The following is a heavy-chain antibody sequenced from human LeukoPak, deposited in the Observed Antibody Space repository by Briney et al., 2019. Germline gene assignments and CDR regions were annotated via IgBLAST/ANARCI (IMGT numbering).Heavy chain of an antibody. D-gene: IGHD5-18*01. J-gene: IGHJ4*02. CDR1: GGSISSSSYY. CDR3: ARHSGYSYGLRFDY. V-gene: IGHV4-39*01. CDR2: IYYSGST. Sequence: SETLSLTCTVSGGSISSSSYYWGWIRQPPGKGLEWIGSIYYSGSTNYNPSLKSRVTISVDTSKNQFSLKLSSVTAADTAVYYCARHSGYSYGLRFDYWGQGTLVTVSS.